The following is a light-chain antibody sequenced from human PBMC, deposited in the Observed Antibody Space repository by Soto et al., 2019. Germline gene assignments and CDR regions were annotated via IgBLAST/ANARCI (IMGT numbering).Light chain of an antibody. V-gene: IGKV3-11*01. CDR2: DVS. CDR1: ESVTNY. Sequence: EIVLTQSPATLSLSPGERGTLSCRASESVTNYLAWYQQKPGQAPRLLVYDVSNRATGIPARFSGGGSGTDFTLTIGRLEPEDFAVYFCQQYGSSPRTFGQGTKV. CDR3: QQYGSSPRT. J-gene: IGKJ1*01.